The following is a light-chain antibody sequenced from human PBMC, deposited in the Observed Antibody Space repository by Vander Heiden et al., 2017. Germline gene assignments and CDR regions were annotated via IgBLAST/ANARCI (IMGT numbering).Light chain of an antibody. V-gene: IGKV1-33*01. CDR2: DTF. Sequence: DFQMTQSPSSLSASVGDRVTITCQASQDITKYLNWYQQKSVKAPKLLIYDTFNLETGVPSRFSGSGSWTDFSFTISSLQPEDTATYYCQQYKALLTFGQGTKLEIK. CDR1: QDITKY. J-gene: IGKJ2*01. CDR3: QQYKALLT.